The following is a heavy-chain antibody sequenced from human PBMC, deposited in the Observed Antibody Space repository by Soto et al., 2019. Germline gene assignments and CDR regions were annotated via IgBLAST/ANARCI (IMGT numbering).Heavy chain of an antibody. Sequence: QLQLQESGPGLVKPSETLALTCTISGGSISSSAHYWAWIRQPPGKGLEWIGSIYYTGSTYYNPTLKSRVTISADTSQNQFSLRLSSVTAADTAVYYCGRSSYDNTGYHGALDVGGPGTMVTVSS. J-gene: IGHJ3*01. CDR1: GGSISSSAHY. CDR3: GRSSYDNTGYHGALDV. CDR2: IYYTGST. V-gene: IGHV4-39*01. D-gene: IGHD3-22*01.